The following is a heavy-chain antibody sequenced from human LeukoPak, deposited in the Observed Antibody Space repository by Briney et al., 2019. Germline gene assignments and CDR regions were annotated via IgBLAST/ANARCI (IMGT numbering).Heavy chain of an antibody. CDR2: ISSSSSTI. V-gene: IGHV3-48*01. Sequence: GGSLRLSCAASGFTFSSYSMNWVRQAPGKGLGWVSYISSSSSTIYYADSVKGRFTISRDNAKNSLYLQMNSLRAEDTAVYYCARDPGSRAHGYWGQGTLVTVSS. CDR1: GFTFSSYS. J-gene: IGHJ4*02. CDR3: ARDPGSRAHGY. D-gene: IGHD6-13*01.